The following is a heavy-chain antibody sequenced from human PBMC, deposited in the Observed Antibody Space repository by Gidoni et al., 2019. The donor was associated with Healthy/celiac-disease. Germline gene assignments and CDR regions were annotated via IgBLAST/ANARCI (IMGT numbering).Heavy chain of an antibody. CDR2: ISGSGGST. J-gene: IGHJ4*02. Sequence: EVQLLESGGGLVQPGGSLRLSCAASGFTFSSYAMSWVRQAPGKGLAWVSAISGSGGSTYYADSVKGRFTISRDNSKNTLYLQMNSLRAEDTAVYYCAKDKGYGDYEGYFDYWGQGTLVTVSS. CDR1: GFTFSSYA. V-gene: IGHV3-23*01. D-gene: IGHD4-17*01. CDR3: AKDKGYGDYEGYFDY.